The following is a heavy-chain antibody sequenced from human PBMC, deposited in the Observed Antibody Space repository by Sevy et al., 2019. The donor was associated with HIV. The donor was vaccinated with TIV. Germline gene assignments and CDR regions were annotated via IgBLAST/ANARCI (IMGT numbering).Heavy chain of an antibody. CDR1: GYSFTSYW. V-gene: IGHV5-51*01. J-gene: IGHJ4*02. Sequence: GESLKISCKGSGYSFTSYWIGWVRQMPGKGLEWMGIIYPGDSDIRYSPSFQGQVTISADKDFSTAYLQWSSLKASDTAMYYCARHTAPQCSSTSCYRPSDRFFDYWGQGTLVTVSS. CDR3: ARHTAPQCSSTSCYRPSDRFFDY. CDR2: IYPGDSDI. D-gene: IGHD2-2*01.